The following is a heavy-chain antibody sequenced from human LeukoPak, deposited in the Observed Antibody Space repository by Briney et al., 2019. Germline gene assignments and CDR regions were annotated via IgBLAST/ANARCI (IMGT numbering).Heavy chain of an antibody. CDR3: TRTFYLDSSSYFYF. CDR1: GFTFSSFA. CDR2: ISNSGDST. V-gene: IGHV3-23*01. Sequence: GGSLRLSCAASGFTFSSFAVTWVRQAPGKGLEWVSAISNSGDSTYYADSVKGRFTISRDNSINTLYLQMNSLRAEDTAVYYCTRTFYLDSSSYFYFWGLGTLVTVSS. D-gene: IGHD3-22*01. J-gene: IGHJ4*02.